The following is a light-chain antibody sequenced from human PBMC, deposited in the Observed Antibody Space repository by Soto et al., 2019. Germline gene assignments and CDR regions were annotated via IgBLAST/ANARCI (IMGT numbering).Light chain of an antibody. CDR1: SGDVGGYNY. J-gene: IGLJ3*02. Sequence: QSVLTQPPSASGSPGQSVTISCTGTSGDVGGYNYVSWYQQHPGKAPKLMIYDVRKRPSGVPDRFSGSKSGNTASLTISGLQAEDEAEYYCSSYAGSNNVGLFGGGTKLTVL. CDR2: DVR. CDR3: SSYAGSNNVGL. V-gene: IGLV2-8*01.